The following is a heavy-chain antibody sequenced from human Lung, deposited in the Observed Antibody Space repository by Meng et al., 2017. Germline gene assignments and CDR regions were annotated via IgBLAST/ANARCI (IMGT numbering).Heavy chain of an antibody. V-gene: IGHV3-23*01. J-gene: IGHJ4*02. CDR1: GFTFSSYA. Sequence: EVQLLESGGGLVQPGGSPRLSCVASGFTFSSYAMTWVRQAPGKGLEWVSSISGSGGSTYYADSVRGRFTISRDNSKNTVYLQMNSLRAEDTAIYYCVRRIEYSSSSDYWGQGTLVTVSS. CDR3: VRRIEYSSSSDY. CDR2: ISGSGGST. D-gene: IGHD6-6*01.